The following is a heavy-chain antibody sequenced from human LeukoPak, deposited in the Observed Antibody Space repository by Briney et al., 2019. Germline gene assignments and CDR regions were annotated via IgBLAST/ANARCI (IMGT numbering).Heavy chain of an antibody. D-gene: IGHD3-22*01. J-gene: IGHJ5*02. CDR1: GYTFTGYY. Sequence: ASVKVSCKASGYTFTGYYMHWVRQAPGQGLEWMGWINPNSGGTNYAQKFQGRVTMTRDTSISTAYMELSRLRSDDTAVYYCARAYYYDRDWFDPWRQGTLVTVSS. V-gene: IGHV1-2*02. CDR2: INPNSGGT. CDR3: ARAYYYDRDWFDP.